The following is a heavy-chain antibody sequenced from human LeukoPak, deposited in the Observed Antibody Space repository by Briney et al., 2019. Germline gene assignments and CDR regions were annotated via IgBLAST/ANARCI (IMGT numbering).Heavy chain of an antibody. J-gene: IGHJ4*02. D-gene: IGHD2-2*01. CDR1: GLTFSSSG. CDR3: AKAYPRGYCSSTSCRLGYFDY. V-gene: IGHV3-21*04. Sequence: GGSLRLSCAASGLTFSSSGMNWVRQAPGRGLEWVSFIDSSSAYIYYADSVKGRFTISRDNAKNSLYLQMNSLRAEDTAVYYCAKAYPRGYCSSTSCRLGYFDYWGQGTLVTVSS. CDR2: IDSSSAYI.